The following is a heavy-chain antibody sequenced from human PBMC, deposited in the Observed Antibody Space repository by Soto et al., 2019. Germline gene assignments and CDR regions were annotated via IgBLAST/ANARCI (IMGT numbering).Heavy chain of an antibody. D-gene: IGHD2-21*02. J-gene: IGHJ4*02. Sequence: SETLSLTCTVSGGSVTSGNYYWSWIRQPPGKGLEWIGHIYYSGSTNYNPSLKSRVTISVDASKNQFSLKLSSVTAADTAIYYFARRPVVTPFVDYWGQGTLVTVSS. CDR2: IYYSGST. CDR1: GGSVTSGNYY. V-gene: IGHV4-61*01. CDR3: ARRPVVTPFVDY.